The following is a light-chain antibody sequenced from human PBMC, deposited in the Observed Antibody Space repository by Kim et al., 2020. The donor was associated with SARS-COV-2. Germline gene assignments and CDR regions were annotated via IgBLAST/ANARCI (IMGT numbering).Light chain of an antibody. Sequence: QSVVTQPPSASGTPGQRVTISCSGSSSNIESNYVYWYQQLPGTAPKLLIYRNNQRPSGVPDRFSGSKSGPSASLAIRGLRSEDEADYYCAAWDDSLSVWVFGGGTQLTVL. CDR2: RNN. CDR1: SSNIESNY. CDR3: AAWDDSLSVWV. J-gene: IGLJ3*02. V-gene: IGLV1-47*01.